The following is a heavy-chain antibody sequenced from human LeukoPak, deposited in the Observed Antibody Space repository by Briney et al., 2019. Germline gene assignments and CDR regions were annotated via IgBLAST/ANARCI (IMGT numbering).Heavy chain of an antibody. CDR2: INHSGST. V-gene: IGHV4-34*01. J-gene: IGHJ4*02. CDR1: GGSFSGYY. Sequence: PSETLSLTCAVYGGSFSGYYWSWIRQPRGKGLEWIGEINHSGSTNYNPSLKSRVTISVDTSKNQFSLELSSVTAADTAVYYCARGRSGTSDYWSQGTLVTVSS. D-gene: IGHD3-3*01. CDR3: ARGRSGTSDY.